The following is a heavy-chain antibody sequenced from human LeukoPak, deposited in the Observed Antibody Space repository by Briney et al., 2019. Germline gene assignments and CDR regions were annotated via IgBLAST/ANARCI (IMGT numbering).Heavy chain of an antibody. V-gene: IGHV3-48*03. CDR3: ARDSLEGSGSRKYWYFDL. D-gene: IGHD3-10*01. Sequence: GGSLRLSCAASGFTFSSYEMNWVRQAPGKGLEWVSYISSSGSSIYYADSVKGRFTISRDNAKNPLYLQMNSLRAEDTAVYYCARDSLEGSGSRKYWYFDLWGRGTLVTVSS. CDR1: GFTFSSYE. J-gene: IGHJ2*01. CDR2: ISSSGSSI.